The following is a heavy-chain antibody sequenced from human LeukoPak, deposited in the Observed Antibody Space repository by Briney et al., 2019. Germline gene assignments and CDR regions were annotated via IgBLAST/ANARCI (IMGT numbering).Heavy chain of an antibody. V-gene: IGHV4-31*03. J-gene: IGHJ4*02. CDR2: LYYSGST. CDR1: GGSISSGGYY. CDR3: ARAVGAFGY. D-gene: IGHD1-26*01. Sequence: SETLSLTCTVSGGSISSGGYYWSWIRQHPGKGLEWIGFLYYSGSTYYNPSLKSRVTISIDTSKNQFSLKLSSVTAADTAVYYCARAVGAFGYWGQGTLVTVSS.